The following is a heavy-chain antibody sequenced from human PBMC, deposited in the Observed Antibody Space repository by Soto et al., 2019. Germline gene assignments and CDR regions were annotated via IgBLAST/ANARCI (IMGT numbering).Heavy chain of an antibody. Sequence: PGGSLRLSCAASGFTFXSYAMHWVRQAPGKGLEWVAVISYDGSNKYYADSVKGRFTISRDNSKNTLYLQMNSLRAEDTAVYYCAREGGDDYYGSGRRPYYYYGMDVWGQGTTVTVSS. CDR3: AREGGDDYYGSGRRPYYYYGMDV. D-gene: IGHD3-10*01. CDR1: GFTFXSYA. J-gene: IGHJ6*02. V-gene: IGHV3-30-3*01. CDR2: ISYDGSNK.